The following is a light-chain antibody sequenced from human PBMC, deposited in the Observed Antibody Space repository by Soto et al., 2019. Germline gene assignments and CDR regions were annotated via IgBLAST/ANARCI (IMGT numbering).Light chain of an antibody. J-gene: IGLJ1*01. CDR2: EVS. V-gene: IGLV2-14*01. CDR3: ISYTSRRIYV. Sequence: SVLTQPAPVSWSPGQSITISCTGTSSDVGAYNYVSWYQQHPGRAPKLMIYEVSSRPSGVSNRFSGSKSDNTASLTISGLQAEDEADYYCISYTSRRIYVFGTGTKVTVL. CDR1: SSDVGAYNY.